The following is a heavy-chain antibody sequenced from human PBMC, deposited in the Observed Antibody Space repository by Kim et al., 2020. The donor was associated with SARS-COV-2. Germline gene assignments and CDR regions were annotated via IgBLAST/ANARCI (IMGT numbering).Heavy chain of an antibody. J-gene: IGHJ6*03. Sequence: SETLSLTYTVSGGSISSYYWSWIRQPPGKGLEWIGYIYYSGSTNYNPSLKSRVTISVDTSKNQFSLKLSSVTAADTAVYYCARAYYGSGSYYDYYYYYYMDVWGKGTTVTVSS. CDR2: IYYSGST. V-gene: IGHV4-59*01. D-gene: IGHD3-10*01. CDR1: GGSISSYY. CDR3: ARAYYGSGSYYDYYYYYYMDV.